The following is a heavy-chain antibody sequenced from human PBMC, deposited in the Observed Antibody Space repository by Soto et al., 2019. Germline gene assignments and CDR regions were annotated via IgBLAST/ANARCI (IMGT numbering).Heavy chain of an antibody. V-gene: IGHV3-21*01. CDR1: GFTFSTYS. D-gene: IGHD3-10*01. CDR3: ARDPGVRGGGWFDP. J-gene: IGHJ5*02. Sequence: EVQLVESGGGLVRPGGSLRLSCAASGFTFSTYSMNWVRQAPGKGLEWVSSISSSTSYIYSADSVKGRFTISRDNAKNSSYLQMNSLRAEDTAVYYCARDPGVRGGGWFDPWGQGTLVTVSS. CDR2: ISSSTSYI.